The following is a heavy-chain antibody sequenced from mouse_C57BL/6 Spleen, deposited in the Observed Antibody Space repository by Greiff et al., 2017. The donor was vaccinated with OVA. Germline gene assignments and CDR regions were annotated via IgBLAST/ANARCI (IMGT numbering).Heavy chain of an antibody. D-gene: IGHD2-5*01. CDR2: INPSSGYT. V-gene: IGHV1-7*01. Sequence: QVQLKQSGAELAKPGASVKLSCKASGYTFTSYWMHWVKQRPGQCLEWIGYINPSSGYTKYNQKFKDKATLTADKSSSTAYMQLSSLTYEDSAVYYCAGSYYSNYGAYWGQGTLVTVSA. J-gene: IGHJ3*01. CDR3: AGSYYSNYGAY. CDR1: GYTFTSYW.